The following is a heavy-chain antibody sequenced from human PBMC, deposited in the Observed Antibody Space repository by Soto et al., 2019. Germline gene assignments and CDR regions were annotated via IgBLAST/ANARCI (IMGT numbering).Heavy chain of an antibody. CDR1: GGTFNSYG. D-gene: IGHD3-10*01. CDR2: IIPLYGTV. V-gene: IGHV1-69*06. J-gene: IGHJ4*02. Sequence: QAHLAQSGAEGKKPGSSVTVSCKASGGTFNSYGISWVRQAPGQGLDWMGVIIPLYGTVHYAQKFQGRVSITADKSTSTAYMDLNSLRSDDTAVYYCARVRVIRGVIPSHFGLWGQGTQVTVSS. CDR3: ARVRVIRGVIPSHFGL.